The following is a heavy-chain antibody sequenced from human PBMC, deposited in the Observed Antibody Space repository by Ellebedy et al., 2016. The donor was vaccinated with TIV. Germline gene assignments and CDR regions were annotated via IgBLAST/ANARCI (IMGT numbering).Heavy chain of an antibody. V-gene: IGHV1-69*13. J-gene: IGHJ4*02. CDR2: IIPIFGTA. Sequence: SVKVSCXASGGTFSSYAISWVRQAPGQGLEWMGGIIPIFGTANYAQKFQGRVTITADESTSTAYMELSSLRSEDTAVYYCARHAEGVVNYFDYWGQGTLVTVSS. CDR3: ARHAEGVVNYFDY. D-gene: IGHD3-22*01. CDR1: GGTFSSYA.